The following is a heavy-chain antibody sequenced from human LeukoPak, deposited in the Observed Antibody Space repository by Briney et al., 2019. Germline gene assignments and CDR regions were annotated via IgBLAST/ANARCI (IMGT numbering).Heavy chain of an antibody. V-gene: IGHV4-4*02. CDR1: GGSVINTNW. CDR3: AREGGFYRPLDY. Sequence: ASETLSLTCGVSGGSVINTNWWTWVRQPPGKGLEWIGEVHLDGRTNYNPSLESRLTMSVDVSESQVSLKLTSVTAADTAVYYCAREGGFYRPLDYSGQGTLVTVSS. CDR2: VHLDGRT. J-gene: IGHJ4*02. D-gene: IGHD3-3*01.